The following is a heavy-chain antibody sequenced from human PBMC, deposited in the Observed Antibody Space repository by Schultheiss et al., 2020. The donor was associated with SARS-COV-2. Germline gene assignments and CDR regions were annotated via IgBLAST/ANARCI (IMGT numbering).Heavy chain of an antibody. D-gene: IGHD6-19*01. V-gene: IGHV3-7*01. CDR1: GFTFSSYW. J-gene: IGHJ4*02. CDR2: INQDGRET. Sequence: GGSLRLSCAASGFTFSSYWMHWVRQAPGKGLEWVATINQDGRETLYADSLRGRFTISRDNAKNSLYLQMERLRAEDTAVFYCVAGAGWLPDYWGQGALVTVSS. CDR3: VAGAGWLPDY.